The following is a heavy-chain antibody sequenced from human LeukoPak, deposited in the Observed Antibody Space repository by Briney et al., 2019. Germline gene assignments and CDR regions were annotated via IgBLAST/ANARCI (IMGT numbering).Heavy chain of an antibody. V-gene: IGHV1-46*01. CDR2: INPSGGST. CDR3: ARESQIRYYYDRSGYYYGAMDY. CDR1: GYTFTSYY. Sequence: ATVKVSCKASGYTFTSYYMHWLRQAPGQGLEWMGIINPSGGSTRYAQKFQGRVTMTRDTSTSTVYMHLSSLRSEDTAVFYCARESQIRYYYDRSGYYYGAMDYWGQGSLVTVSS. J-gene: IGHJ4*02. D-gene: IGHD3-22*01.